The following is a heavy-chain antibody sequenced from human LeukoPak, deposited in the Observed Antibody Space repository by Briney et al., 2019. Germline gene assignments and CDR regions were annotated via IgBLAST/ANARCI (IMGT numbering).Heavy chain of an antibody. CDR3: ARVGYDFWSGYYNPYYFDY. CDR1: GFTFSSYW. CDR2: IKQDGSEK. Sequence: GGSLRLSCAASGFTFSSYWMGWVRQAPGKGLEWVANIKQDGSEKYYVDSVKGRFTISRANAKNSLYLQMNSLRAEDTAVYYCARVGYDFWSGYYNPYYFDYWGQGTLVTVSS. D-gene: IGHD3-3*01. V-gene: IGHV3-7*01. J-gene: IGHJ4*02.